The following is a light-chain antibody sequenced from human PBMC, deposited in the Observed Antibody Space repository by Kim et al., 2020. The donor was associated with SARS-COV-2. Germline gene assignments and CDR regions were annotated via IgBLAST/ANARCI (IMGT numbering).Light chain of an antibody. CDR1: SSNIGSNY. CDR2: RNN. J-gene: IGLJ1*01. Sequence: QSVLTQPPSASGTPGQRVTISCSGSSSNIGSNYVYWYQQLPGTAPKLLIYRNNPRPSGVPDRFSGSKSGTSASLAISGLRSEDEADYYCASWDDSLSVPYVFGTGTKVTVL. CDR3: ASWDDSLSVPYV. V-gene: IGLV1-47*01.